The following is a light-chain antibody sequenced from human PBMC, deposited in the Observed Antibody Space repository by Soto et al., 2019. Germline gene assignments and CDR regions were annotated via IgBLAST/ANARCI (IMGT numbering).Light chain of an antibody. Sequence: ALTQPASVSGSPGQSITISCTGTSSDVGSYNLVSWYQQHPGKAPKLMIYEVSKRPSGVSNRFSGSKSANTASLTISGLQADDEADYYCCSYGGRSTYVFGTGTKLTVL. CDR2: EVS. J-gene: IGLJ1*01. CDR1: SSDVGSYNL. CDR3: CSYGGRSTYV. V-gene: IGLV2-23*02.